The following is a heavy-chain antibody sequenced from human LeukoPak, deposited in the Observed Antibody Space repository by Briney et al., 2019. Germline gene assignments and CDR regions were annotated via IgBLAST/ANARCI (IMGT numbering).Heavy chain of an antibody. D-gene: IGHD5-18*01. Sequence: SETLSLTCTVSGGSISSSSYYWGWIRQPPGKGLEWIVRVYYSGSTYYNPSLKSRVTISVDTAKNQFSLKLSSVTAADTAVYYCARARPVYSYGFAYWGQGTLVTVSS. J-gene: IGHJ4*02. CDR2: VYYSGST. CDR3: ARARPVYSYGFAY. CDR1: GGSISSSSYY. V-gene: IGHV4-39*01.